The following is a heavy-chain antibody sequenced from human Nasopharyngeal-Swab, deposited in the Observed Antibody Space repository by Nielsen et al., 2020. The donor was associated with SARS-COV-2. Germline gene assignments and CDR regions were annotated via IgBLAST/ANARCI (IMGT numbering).Heavy chain of an antibody. J-gene: IGHJ4*02. CDR1: VYTFTGYY. Sequence: ASVQVSCKASVYTFTGYYMHWVRQAPGQGLEWMGWINPNSGGTNYAHKFQGWVTMTRDTSISTAYMELSRLRCDDTAVYYCARGGISLLDLSYWGQGTLVTVSS. D-gene: IGHD3-16*02. V-gene: IGHV1-2*04. CDR3: ARGGISLLDLSY. CDR2: INPNSGGT.